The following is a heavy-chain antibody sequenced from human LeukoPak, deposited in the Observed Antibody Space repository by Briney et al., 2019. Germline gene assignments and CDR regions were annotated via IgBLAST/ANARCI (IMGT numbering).Heavy chain of an antibody. CDR3: ARSAFLVTAPGLYYFDY. CDR1: VGSISTYY. CDR2: IYYTGST. D-gene: IGHD6-13*01. J-gene: IGHJ4*02. Sequence: SETLSLTCTVSVGSISTYYWSWIRQPPGKGLEWIGYIYYTGSTNYNPSLKSRVTISVDTSKNQFYLKLSSVTAADTAVYYCARSAFLVTAPGLYYFDYWGQGTLVAVSS. V-gene: IGHV4-59*12.